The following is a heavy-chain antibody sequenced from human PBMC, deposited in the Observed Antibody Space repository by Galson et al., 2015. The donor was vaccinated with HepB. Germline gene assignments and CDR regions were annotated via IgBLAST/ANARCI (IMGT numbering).Heavy chain of an antibody. CDR2: FDPEDGET. D-gene: IGHD3-10*01. CDR1: GYTLTELS. J-gene: IGHJ6*03. CDR3: ARGYYGSGSYSYYYYMDV. V-gene: IGHV1-24*01. Sequence: SVKVSCKVSGYTLTELSMHWVRQAPGKGLEWMGGFDPEDGETNYAQKFQGRVTMTRDTSISTAYMELSRLRSDDTAVYYCARGYYGSGSYSYYYYMDVWGKGTTVTVSS.